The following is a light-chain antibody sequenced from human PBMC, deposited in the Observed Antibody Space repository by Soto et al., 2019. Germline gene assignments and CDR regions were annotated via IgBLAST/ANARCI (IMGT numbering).Light chain of an antibody. CDR2: GAS. V-gene: IGKV3-20*01. CDR1: QSVSSSY. CDR3: QQYRT. Sequence: EIVLTQSPGTLSLSPGERAALSCRASQSVSSSYLAWYQQKPGQAPRLLIYGASNRATGIPDRFSGSGSGTEFTPTISSLQPDDFATYYCQQYRTFGQGTKVDIK. J-gene: IGKJ1*01.